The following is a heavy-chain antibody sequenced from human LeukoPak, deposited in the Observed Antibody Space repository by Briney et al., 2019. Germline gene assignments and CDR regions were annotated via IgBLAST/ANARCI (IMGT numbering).Heavy chain of an antibody. CDR2: INHSGST. V-gene: IGHV4-34*01. D-gene: IGHD1-7*01. J-gene: IGHJ5*02. CDR3: ARSELYNWNSGWFDP. CDR1: GGSFSGYY. Sequence: SETLSLTCAVYGGSFSGYYWSWIRQPPGKGLEWVGEINHSGSTNYNPSLKSRVTISVDTSKNQFSLKLSSVTAADTAVYYCARSELYNWNSGWFDPWGQGTLVTVSS.